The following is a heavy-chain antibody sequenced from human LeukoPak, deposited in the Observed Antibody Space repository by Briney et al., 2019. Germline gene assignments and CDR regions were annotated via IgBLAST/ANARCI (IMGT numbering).Heavy chain of an antibody. Sequence: ASVKVSCKVSGYTFTGYYMHWVRQAPGQGLEWMGWITPKSGGTNYAQKFQGRVTMTRDTSISTAYMELSRLTSDDTAVYYCARGDIVVVVASTEYYFDYWGQGTLVAVSS. V-gene: IGHV1-2*02. CDR1: GYTFTGYY. CDR2: ITPKSGGT. CDR3: ARGDIVVVVASTEYYFDY. D-gene: IGHD2-15*01. J-gene: IGHJ4*02.